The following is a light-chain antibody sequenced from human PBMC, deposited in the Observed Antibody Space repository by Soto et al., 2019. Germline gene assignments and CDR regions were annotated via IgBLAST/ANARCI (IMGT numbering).Light chain of an antibody. CDR3: QQYGRSPTT. J-gene: IGKJ1*01. Sequence: ASQTVGRNLAWYQQESGQPNRILIYAASTRATGIPARFSGSGSGTDFTLTISRLEPEDFAVYYCQQYGRSPTTFGQGTKVDIK. V-gene: IGKV3-20*01. CDR2: AAS. CDR1: QTVGRN.